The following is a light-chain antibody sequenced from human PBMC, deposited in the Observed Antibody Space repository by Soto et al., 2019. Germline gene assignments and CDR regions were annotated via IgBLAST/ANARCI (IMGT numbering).Light chain of an antibody. J-gene: IGLJ1*01. V-gene: IGLV2-14*01. CDR3: SSYTINSTLV. Sequence: QSVLTQPASVSGSPGQSITVSCTGTSSYIGVYNYVSWYQQHPGKAPKVMIYDVSNRPSGVSNRFSGSKSGNTASLTISGLQADDEADYYCSSYTINSTLVFGTGTKLTVL. CDR2: DVS. CDR1: SSYIGVYNY.